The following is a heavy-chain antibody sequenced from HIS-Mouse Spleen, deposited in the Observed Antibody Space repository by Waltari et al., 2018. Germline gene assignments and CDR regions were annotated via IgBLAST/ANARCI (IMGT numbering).Heavy chain of an antibody. Sequence: QVQLVQSGAEVTKPGASVKVSCKASGYTFTGYYMHWVRQAPGQGLAWMGWISPTSGDTNYGQKFPGRGTMTRDNSISTADMELSRLRSDDTAVYYCARDLESGESYYCYGMDVWGQGTTVTVSS. D-gene: IGHD7-27*01. CDR3: ARDLESGESYYCYGMDV. CDR2: ISPTSGDT. J-gene: IGHJ6*02. V-gene: IGHV1-2*02. CDR1: GYTFTGYY.